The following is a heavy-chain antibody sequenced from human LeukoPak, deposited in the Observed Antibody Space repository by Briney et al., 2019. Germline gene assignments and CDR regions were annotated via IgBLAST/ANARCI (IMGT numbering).Heavy chain of an antibody. J-gene: IGHJ4*02. V-gene: IGHV3-43*02. CDR2: VSGDDGST. CDR3: AKDVEYDSSGYYLDPEYYFDY. D-gene: IGHD3-22*01. CDR1: GFTFDDYA. Sequence: GGSLRLSCAASGFTFDDYAMHWVRQAPGKGLDWVSLVSGDDGSTYYADSVKGRFTISRDNSKNSLYLQMNSLRTEDTALYYCAKDVEYDSSGYYLDPEYYFDYWGQGTLVTVSS.